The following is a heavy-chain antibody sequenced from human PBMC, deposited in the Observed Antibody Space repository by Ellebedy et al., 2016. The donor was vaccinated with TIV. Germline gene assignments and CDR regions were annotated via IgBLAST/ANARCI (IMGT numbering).Heavy chain of an antibody. Sequence: GESLKISCAASGFAFNDYCMSWVRQAPGKGLEWISTIPYAGDNLYYADSVKGRFTISRDDGKNSIYLQMNSLRAEDTALYFCARVVTVGGTEHFDFWGRGTRVTVSS. J-gene: IGHJ4*02. V-gene: IGHV3-11*01. D-gene: IGHD1-26*01. CDR1: GFAFNDYC. CDR3: ARVVTVGGTEHFDF. CDR2: IPYAGDNL.